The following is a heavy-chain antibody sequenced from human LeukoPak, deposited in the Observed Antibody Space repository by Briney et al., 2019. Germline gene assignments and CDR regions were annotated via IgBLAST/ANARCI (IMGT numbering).Heavy chain of an antibody. J-gene: IGHJ4*02. Sequence: PSETLSLTCAVSGYSISSGYYWGWIRQPPGKGLEWIGSIYHSGSTYYNPSLKSRVTISVDTSKNQFSLKLSSVTAADTAVYYCARHPLNLYFDYWGQGTLVTVS. CDR1: GYSISSGYY. CDR2: IYHSGST. V-gene: IGHV4-38-2*01. CDR3: ARHPLNLYFDY.